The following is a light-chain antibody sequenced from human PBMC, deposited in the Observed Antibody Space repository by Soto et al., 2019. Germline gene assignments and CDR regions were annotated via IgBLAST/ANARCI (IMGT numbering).Light chain of an antibody. CDR2: AAS. V-gene: IGKV1-27*01. CDR1: QGISNY. J-gene: IGKJ3*01. Sequence: DIQMTQSPSSLSAFVGDRVTITCRASQGISNYLAWYQQKPGRVPTLLIYAASTLRSGVPSRFSGSGSGTDFTLTSSSLQPEDVASYYCQDYKTAPFIFGPGTKVDIK. CDR3: QDYKTAPFI.